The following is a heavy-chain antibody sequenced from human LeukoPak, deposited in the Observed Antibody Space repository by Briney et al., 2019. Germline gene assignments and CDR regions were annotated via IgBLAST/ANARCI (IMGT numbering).Heavy chain of an antibody. CDR3: ARKPWIQLWSFFDY. CDR2: INHSGST. Sequence: SETLSLTCAVYGGSFSGYYWSWIRRPPGKGLEWIGEINHSGSTNYNPSLKSRVTISVGTSKNQFSLKLSSVTAADTAVYYCARKPWIQLWSFFDYWGQGTLATVSS. CDR1: GGSFSGYY. J-gene: IGHJ4*02. D-gene: IGHD5-18*01. V-gene: IGHV4-34*01.